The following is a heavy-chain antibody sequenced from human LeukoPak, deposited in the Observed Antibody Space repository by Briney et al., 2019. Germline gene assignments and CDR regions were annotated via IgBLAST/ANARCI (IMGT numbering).Heavy chain of an antibody. V-gene: IGHV3-23*01. CDR2: ISGSGGST. J-gene: IGHJ4*02. Sequence: GGPLRLSCAASGFTFSSYAMSWVRQAPGKGLEWVSAISGSGGSTYYADSVKGRFTISRDNSKNTLYLQMNSLRAEDTAVYYCAKEGGDGYIAYYFDYWGQGTLVTVSS. CDR3: AKEGGDGYIAYYFDY. D-gene: IGHD5-24*01. CDR1: GFTFSSYA.